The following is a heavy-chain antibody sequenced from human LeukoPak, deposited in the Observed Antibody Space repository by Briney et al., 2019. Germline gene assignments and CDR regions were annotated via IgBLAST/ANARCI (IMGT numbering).Heavy chain of an antibody. CDR2: IYYSGST. CDR1: GGSVSSGSYY. D-gene: IGHD5-18*01. J-gene: IGHJ4*02. Sequence: RASETLSLTCTVSGGSVSSGSYYWSWIRQPPGKGLEWIGYIYYSGSTDYNPSLKSRVTISVDTSKNQFSLKLSSVTAADTAVYYCARAPYYGYGSQSFFDYWGQGTLVTVSS. V-gene: IGHV4-61*01. CDR3: ARAPYYGYGSQSFFDY.